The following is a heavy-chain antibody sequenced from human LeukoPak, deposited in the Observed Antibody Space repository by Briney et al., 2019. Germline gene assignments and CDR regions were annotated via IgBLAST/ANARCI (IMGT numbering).Heavy chain of an antibody. CDR2: ISSSSSYI. CDR3: ARGPGSSRNFDY. Sequence: PGGSLRLSCAASGFTFSSYSMNWVRQAPGKGLEWVSSISSSSSYIYYADSVKGRFTISRDNAKNSLYLQMYSLRAEDTAVYYCARGPGSSRNFDYWGRGTLVTVSS. CDR1: GFTFSSYS. D-gene: IGHD6-13*01. V-gene: IGHV3-21*01. J-gene: IGHJ4*02.